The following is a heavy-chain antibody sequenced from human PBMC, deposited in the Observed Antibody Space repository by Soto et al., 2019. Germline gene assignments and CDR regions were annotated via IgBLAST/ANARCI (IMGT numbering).Heavy chain of an antibody. CDR1: GGSISSGGYY. J-gene: IGHJ6*03. D-gene: IGHD2-2*01. V-gene: IGHV4-31*03. CDR2: IYYSGST. Sequence: TSETLSLTCTVSGGSISSGGYYWSWIRQHPGKGLEWIGYIYYSGSTYYNPSLKSRVTISVDTSKNQFSLKLSSVTAADTAVYYCARGGGDIVVVPAAGSSMDVWGKGTTVTVSS. CDR3: ARGGGDIVVVPAAGSSMDV.